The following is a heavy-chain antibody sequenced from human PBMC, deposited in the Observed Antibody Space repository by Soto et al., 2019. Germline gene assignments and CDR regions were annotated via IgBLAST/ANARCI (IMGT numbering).Heavy chain of an antibody. CDR1: GGSISSSSYY. Sequence: QLQLQESGPGLVKPSETLSLTCTVSGGSISSSSYYWGWIRQPPGKGLEWIGSIYYSGSTYYNPSLKSRVTISVDTSKNQFSLKLSSVTAADTAVYYCARRSSGSIHFDYWGQGTLVTVSS. J-gene: IGHJ4*02. D-gene: IGHD6-19*01. V-gene: IGHV4-39*01. CDR3: ARRSSGSIHFDY. CDR2: IYYSGST.